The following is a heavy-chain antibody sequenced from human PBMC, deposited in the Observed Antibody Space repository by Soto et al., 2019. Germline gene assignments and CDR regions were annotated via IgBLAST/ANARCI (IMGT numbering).Heavy chain of an antibody. Sequence: PSETLSLTCTVSGGSISSGDYYWSWIRQPPGKGLEWIGYIYYSGSTYYNPSLKSRVTISVDTSKTQFSLKLSSVTAADTAVYYCARVRNGSGSYYRVPWFDPWGQGTLVTVSS. V-gene: IGHV4-30-4*01. CDR1: GGSISSGDYY. CDR3: ARVRNGSGSYYRVPWFDP. D-gene: IGHD3-10*01. CDR2: IYYSGST. J-gene: IGHJ5*02.